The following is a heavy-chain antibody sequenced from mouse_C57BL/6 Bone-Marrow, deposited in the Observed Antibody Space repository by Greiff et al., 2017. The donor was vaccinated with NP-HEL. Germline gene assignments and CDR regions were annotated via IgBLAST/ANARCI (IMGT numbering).Heavy chain of an antibody. CDR2: IDPNSGGT. CDR3: ARGIYYGSSQFAY. V-gene: IGHV1-72*01. Sequence: VQLQQPGAELVKPGASVKLSCKASGYTFTSYWMHWVKQRPGRGLEWIGRIDPNSGGTKYNEKFKSKATLTVDKPSSTAYMQISSLTSEDSAVYYCARGIYYGSSQFAYWGQGTLVTVSA. J-gene: IGHJ3*01. D-gene: IGHD1-1*01. CDR1: GYTFTSYW.